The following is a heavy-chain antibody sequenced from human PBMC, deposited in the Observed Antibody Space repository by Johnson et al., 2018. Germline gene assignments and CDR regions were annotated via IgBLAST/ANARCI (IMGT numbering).Heavy chain of an antibody. D-gene: IGHD4-17*01. CDR3: ASTVTSGDYYMDV. J-gene: IGHJ6*03. Sequence: QVQLQQWGAGLLKPSEPLSLTCAVYGGSFSGYYWSWIRQPPGTGLEWIGEIHHCGSTKYNPSLKSRVTISVNTSKNQFSLKLSSVTAADTAVYYCASTVTSGDYYMDVWGKGTTVTVSS. CDR2: IHHCGST. CDR1: GGSFSGYY. V-gene: IGHV4-34*01.